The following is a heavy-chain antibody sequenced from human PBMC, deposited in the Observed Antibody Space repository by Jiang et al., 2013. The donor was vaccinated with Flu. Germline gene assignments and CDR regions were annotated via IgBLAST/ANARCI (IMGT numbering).Heavy chain of an antibody. J-gene: IGHJ4*02. CDR1: GFTFSSFD. Sequence: VQLVESGGGVVHPGRSLRLSCVASGFTFSSFDMNWVRQAPGKGLEWVSFISNDGSNKYYAPSVKGRFTISRDNSKNTVYLQMISLRPDDTAVFYCARDSYGDYYFDYWGQGTLVTVSS. V-gene: IGHV3-30-3*01. D-gene: IGHD4-17*01. CDR3: ARDSYGDYYFDY. CDR2: ISNDGSNK.